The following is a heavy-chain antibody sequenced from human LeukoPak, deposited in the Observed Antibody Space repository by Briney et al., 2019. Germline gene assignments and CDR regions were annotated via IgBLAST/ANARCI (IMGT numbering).Heavy chain of an antibody. Sequence: GRYLRLSCAAYGFSFSSYAMHWVRQAPGKGLEWVAVISYDGSNKYYADSVKGRFTISRDNSKNTLYLQMNSLRAEDTAVYYCARDIYDSSGYGGDYWGQGTLVTVSS. CDR2: ISYDGSNK. CDR1: GFSFSSYA. CDR3: ARDIYDSSGYGGDY. J-gene: IGHJ4*02. V-gene: IGHV3-30-3*01. D-gene: IGHD3-22*01.